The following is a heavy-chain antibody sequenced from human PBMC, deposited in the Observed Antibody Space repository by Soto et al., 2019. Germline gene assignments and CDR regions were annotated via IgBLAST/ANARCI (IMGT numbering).Heavy chain of an antibody. CDR2: IYNGGGT. V-gene: IGHV3-53*01. CDR3: AKDTGPN. Sequence: GGSLRLSCAASGFTVSSNYMSWVRQAPGKGLEWVSVIYNGGGTYYADSVKGRFTLSRDNSKNTLYLQMNNLRAEDTAVYYCAKDTGPNWGQGTLVTVSS. CDR1: GFTVSSNY. J-gene: IGHJ4*02.